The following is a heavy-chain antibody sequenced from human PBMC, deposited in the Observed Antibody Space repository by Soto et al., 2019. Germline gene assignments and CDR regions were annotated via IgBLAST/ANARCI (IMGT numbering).Heavy chain of an antibody. CDR1: GFTFSNYW. CDR3: ARGNNGMDV. Sequence: EVQLVESGVGLVQPGGSLRLSCAASGFTFSNYWMHWVRQAPGKGLVWVSRIKSDGSSTNYADSVKGRFTSSRDNAKNTLYLQLNSLRVEDTAVYYCARGNNGMDVWGQGTTVTVSS. CDR2: IKSDGSST. J-gene: IGHJ6*02. V-gene: IGHV3-74*01.